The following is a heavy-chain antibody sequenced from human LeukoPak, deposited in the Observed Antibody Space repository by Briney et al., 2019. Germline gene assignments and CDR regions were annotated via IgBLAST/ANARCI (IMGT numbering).Heavy chain of an antibody. V-gene: IGHV1-2*02. J-gene: IGHJ3*02. D-gene: IGHD3-3*01. CDR1: GYTFTGYY. CDR3: ARGYDFWSAPDAFDI. CDR2: INPNTGGT. Sequence: ASVKVSCKSSGYTFTGYYLHWVRHAPGQGLEWMGWINPNTGGTTYAEKVQGRVTMTRDTSISTAYMELNRLRSDDTAMYFCARGYDFWSAPDAFDIWGQGTMVTVSS.